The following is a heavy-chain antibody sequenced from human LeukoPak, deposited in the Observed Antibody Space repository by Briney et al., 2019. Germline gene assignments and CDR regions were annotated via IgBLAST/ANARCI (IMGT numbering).Heavy chain of an antibody. V-gene: IGHV3-30*03. D-gene: IGHD2-15*01. CDR3: ARLKTHCSGGSCPFNY. CDR2: ISYDGSNK. J-gene: IGHJ4*02. CDR1: GFTFSSYG. Sequence: GRSLRLSCAASGFTFSSYGMHWVRQAPGKGLEWVAVISYDGSNKYYADSVKGRFTISRDNSKNTLYLQMNSLRAEDTAVYYCARLKTHCSGGSCPFNYWGQGTLVTVSS.